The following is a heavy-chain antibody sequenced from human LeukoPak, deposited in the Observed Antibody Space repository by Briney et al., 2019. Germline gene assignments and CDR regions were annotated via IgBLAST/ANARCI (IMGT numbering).Heavy chain of an antibody. Sequence: KPSETLSLTCAVYGGSFSGYYWSWIRQPPGKGLEWIGEINHSGSTNYNPSLKSRVTISVDTSKNQFSLKLSSVTAADTAVYYCARGAGDGYNYYFDYWGQGTLVTVSS. D-gene: IGHD5-12*01. V-gene: IGHV4-34*01. J-gene: IGHJ4*02. CDR3: ARGAGDGYNYYFDY. CDR2: INHSGST. CDR1: GGSFSGYY.